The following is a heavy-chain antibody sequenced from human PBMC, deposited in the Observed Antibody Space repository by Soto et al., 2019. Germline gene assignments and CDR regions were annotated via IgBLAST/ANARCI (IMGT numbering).Heavy chain of an antibody. Sequence: PGGSLRLSCAASGFTFSSHAMHWVRQAPDKGLEWVAVISYDAKNKYYADSVKGRFTISRDNSKNTLYLQMNSLRPGDTAVYYCARDRVTVVRYFDWEYGLPVWGQGTTVTVSS. V-gene: IGHV3-30*14. J-gene: IGHJ6*02. CDR1: GFTFSSHA. D-gene: IGHD3-9*01. CDR3: ARDRVTVVRYFDWEYGLPV. CDR2: ISYDAKNK.